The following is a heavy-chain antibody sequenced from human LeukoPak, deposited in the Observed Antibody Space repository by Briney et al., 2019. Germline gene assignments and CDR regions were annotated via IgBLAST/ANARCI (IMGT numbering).Heavy chain of an antibody. CDR3: ARQGWYSSGWYYYFGY. CDR2: IYYSGST. V-gene: IGHV4-61*01. Sequence: SETLSLTCTVSGGSVSSGSYYWSWIRQPPGKGLEWIGYIYYSGSTNYNPPLKSRVTISVDTSKNQFSLKLSSVTAADTAVYYCARQGWYSSGWYYYFGYWGQGTLVTVSS. D-gene: IGHD6-19*01. CDR1: GGSVSSGSYY. J-gene: IGHJ4*02.